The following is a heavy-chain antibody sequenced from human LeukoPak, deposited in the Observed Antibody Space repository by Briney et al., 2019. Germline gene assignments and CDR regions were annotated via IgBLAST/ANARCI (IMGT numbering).Heavy chain of an antibody. D-gene: IGHD1-14*01. CDR3: AKATGYLL. V-gene: IGHV3-23*01. CDR2: ISNSGGTT. Sequence: PGGSLRLSCAASGFTFSSYAMSWVRQAPGKGLEWVSTISNSGGTTYYADSVKSRFTISRDDSENTLYLQMSSLRAEDTAVYYCAKATGYLLWGQGTLVTVSS. J-gene: IGHJ4*02. CDR1: GFTFSSYA.